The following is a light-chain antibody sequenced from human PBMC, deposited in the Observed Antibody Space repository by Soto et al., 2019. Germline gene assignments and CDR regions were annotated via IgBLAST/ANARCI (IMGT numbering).Light chain of an antibody. V-gene: IGKV3-20*01. CDR3: KQSSAFPLT. CDR2: GAS. Sequence: SQRVSSXYLXXYXXRXGXXXSXXXYGASSRATGIPDRFSGSGYGTDFTLTISSLQPEDFATYFCKQSSAFPLTFGGGTKVDIK. J-gene: IGKJ4*01. CDR1: QRVSSXY.